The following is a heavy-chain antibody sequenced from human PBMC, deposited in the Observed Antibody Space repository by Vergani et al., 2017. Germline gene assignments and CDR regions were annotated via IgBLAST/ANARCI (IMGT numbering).Heavy chain of an antibody. CDR3: ARHGERAPRVTTVTIRLLPPPDY. V-gene: IGHV4-39*01. CDR2: IYYSGST. J-gene: IGHJ4*02. D-gene: IGHD4-11*01. CDR1: GGSISSSSYY. Sequence: QLQLQESGPGLVKPSETLSLTCTVSGGSISSSSYYWGWIRQPPGKGLEWIGSIYYSGSTYYNPSLKSRVTISVDTSKNQFSLKLSSVTAADTAVYYCARHGERAPRVTTVTIRLLPPPDYWGQGTLVTVSS.